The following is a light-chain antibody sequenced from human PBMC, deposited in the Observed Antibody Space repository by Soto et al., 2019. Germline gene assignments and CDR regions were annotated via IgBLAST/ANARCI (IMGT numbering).Light chain of an antibody. CDR1: QSVNIN. Sequence: EIVITQSPATLSVSPGERATLSRRASQSVNINLAWYQQKPGQAPRLLIHSASSRATGIPDRFSASGTGTDFTLTISRLEPEDFAVYYCQQYSASPRTFGQGTKVDIK. CDR2: SAS. J-gene: IGKJ1*01. V-gene: IGKV3D-15*01. CDR3: QQYSASPRT.